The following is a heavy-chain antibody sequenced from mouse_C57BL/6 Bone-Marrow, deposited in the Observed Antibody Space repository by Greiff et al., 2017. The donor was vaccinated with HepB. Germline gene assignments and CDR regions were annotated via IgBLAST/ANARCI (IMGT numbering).Heavy chain of an antibody. V-gene: IGHV5-9-1*02. D-gene: IGHD1-1*01. CDR2: ISSGGDYI. CDR3: TRDRTVGYFDY. Sequence: DVMLVESGEGLVKPGGSLKLSCAASGFTFSSYAMSWVRQTPEKRLEWVAYISSGGDYIYYADTVKGRFTISRDNARNTLYLQMSSLKSEDTAMYYCTRDRTVGYFDYWGQGTTLTVSS. CDR1: GFTFSSYA. J-gene: IGHJ2*01.